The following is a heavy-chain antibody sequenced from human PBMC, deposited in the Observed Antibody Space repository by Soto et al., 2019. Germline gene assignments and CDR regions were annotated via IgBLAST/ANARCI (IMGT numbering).Heavy chain of an antibody. Sequence: GALVKVSCKASGYTFTSYYMHWVRQAPGQGLEWMGIINPSGGSTSYAQKFQGRVTMTRDTSTSTVYMELSSLRSEDTAVYYCARGGVYFGEGYGMDVWGQGTTVTVSS. CDR2: INPSGGST. CDR1: GYTFTSYY. CDR3: ARGGVYFGEGYGMDV. V-gene: IGHV1-46*01. J-gene: IGHJ6*02. D-gene: IGHD3-10*01.